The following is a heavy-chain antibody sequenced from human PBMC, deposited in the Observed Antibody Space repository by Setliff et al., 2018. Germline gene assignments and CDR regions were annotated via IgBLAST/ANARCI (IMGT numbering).Heavy chain of an antibody. D-gene: IGHD1-26*01. CDR3: ARGQQLLTGDFKY. CDR1: GYTFTGYY. Sequence: ASVKVSCKASGYTFTGYYIHWVRQAPGQGIEWMGWINPNSGDTNYAQKFQGRVTMTRDTSITTAYMEVSRMRSDDTAVYYCARGQQLLTGDFKYWGQGTLVTVSS. CDR2: INPNSGDT. V-gene: IGHV1-2*02. J-gene: IGHJ4*02.